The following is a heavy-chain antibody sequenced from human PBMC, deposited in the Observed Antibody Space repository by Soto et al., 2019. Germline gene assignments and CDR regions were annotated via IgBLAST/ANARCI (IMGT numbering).Heavy chain of an antibody. D-gene: IGHD3-22*01. CDR1: GYTFTGYY. V-gene: IGHV1-2*02. CDR3: ARVQYYYDSSGYQTLAGFDP. J-gene: IGHJ5*02. Sequence: ASVKVSCKASGYTFTGYYMHWVRQAPGQGLEWMGWINPNSGGTNYAQKFQGRVTMTRDTSISTAYMELSRLRSDDTAVYYCARVQYYYDSSGYQTLAGFDPWGQGXLVTVSS. CDR2: INPNSGGT.